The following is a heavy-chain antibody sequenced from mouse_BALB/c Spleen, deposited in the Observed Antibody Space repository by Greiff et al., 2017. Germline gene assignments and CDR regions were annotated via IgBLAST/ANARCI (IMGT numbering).Heavy chain of an antibody. J-gene: IGHJ2*01. CDR2: INSNGGST. CDR1: GFTFSSYG. Sequence: EVHLVESGGGLVQPGGSLKLSCAASGFTFSSYGMSWVRQTPDKRLELVATINSNGGSTYYPDSVKGRFTISRDNAKNTLYLQMSSLKSEDTAMYYCARDRVLQTLDYWGQGTTLTVSS. D-gene: IGHD1-1*01. V-gene: IGHV5-6-3*01. CDR3: ARDRVLQTLDY.